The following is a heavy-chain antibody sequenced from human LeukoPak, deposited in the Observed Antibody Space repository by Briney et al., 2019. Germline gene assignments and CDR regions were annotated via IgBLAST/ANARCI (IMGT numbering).Heavy chain of an antibody. D-gene: IGHD3-3*02. J-gene: IGHJ6*04. CDR1: GFTIGTAW. Sequence: GGSLRLSCVRSGFTIGTAWMSWVRQAPGKGLEWLGHIKSEGEGATTDYAAPAKGRFAISRDDSKNMIYLQMSSLKIDDTAIYYCIAHFPYFYGFDVWGKGTTVTVSS. V-gene: IGHV3-15*01. CDR2: IKSEGEGATT. CDR3: IAHFPYFYGFDV.